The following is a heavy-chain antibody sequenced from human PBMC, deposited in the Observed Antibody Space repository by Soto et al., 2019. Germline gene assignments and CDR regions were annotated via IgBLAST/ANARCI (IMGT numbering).Heavy chain of an antibody. CDR1: GFTFNNAW. Sequence: PGGSLRLSCAASGFTFNNAWMNWVRQAPGKGLEWVGRIKSKTDGGTTDYAAPVKGRFTISRDDSKTTLYLQMSSLKNEDTAMYYCTTDLYFSDGSGYYRWNYWGQGTLVTVSS. J-gene: IGHJ4*02. CDR2: IKSKTDGGTT. D-gene: IGHD3-22*01. CDR3: TTDLYFSDGSGYYRWNY. V-gene: IGHV3-15*01.